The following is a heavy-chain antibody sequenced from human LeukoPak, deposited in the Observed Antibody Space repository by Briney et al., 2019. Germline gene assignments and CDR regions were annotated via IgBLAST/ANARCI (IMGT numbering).Heavy chain of an antibody. Sequence: GESLKISCKGSGHSFTSYWIGWVRQMPGKGLEWMGIIYPGDSDTRYSPSFQGQVTISADKSISTAYLQWSSLKASDTAMYYCARHGSGYCSGGSCYSAKGEFDPWGQGTLVTVSS. CDR2: IYPGDSDT. CDR1: GHSFTSYW. CDR3: ARHGSGYCSGGSCYSAKGEFDP. V-gene: IGHV5-51*01. J-gene: IGHJ5*02. D-gene: IGHD2-15*01.